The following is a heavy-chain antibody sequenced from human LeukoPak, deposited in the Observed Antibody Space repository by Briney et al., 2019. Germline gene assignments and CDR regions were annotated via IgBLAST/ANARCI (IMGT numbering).Heavy chain of an antibody. CDR1: GGSISSSSYY. J-gene: IGHJ2*01. CDR3: AGCSSRNWYFDL. CDR2: IYYSGST. D-gene: IGHD6-13*01. V-gene: IGHV4-39*07. Sequence: PSETLSLTCTVSGGSISSSSYYWGWIRQPPGKGLEWIGSIYYSGSTYYNPSLKSRVTISVDTSKNQFSLKLSSVTAADTAVYYCAGCSSRNWYFDLWGRGTLVTVSS.